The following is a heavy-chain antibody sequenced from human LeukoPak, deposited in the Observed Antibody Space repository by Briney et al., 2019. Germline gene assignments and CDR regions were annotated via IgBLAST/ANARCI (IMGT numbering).Heavy chain of an antibody. CDR3: AINYCSGGSCYAGPAFDI. J-gene: IGHJ3*02. D-gene: IGHD2-15*01. CDR1: GYTFTSYG. Sequence: ASVKVSCKASGYTFTSYGISWVRQAPGQGLGWMGWISAYNGNTNYAQKLQGRVTMTTDTSTSTAYMELRSLRSDDTAVYYCAINYCSGGSCYAGPAFDIWGQGTMVTVSS. V-gene: IGHV1-18*01. CDR2: ISAYNGNT.